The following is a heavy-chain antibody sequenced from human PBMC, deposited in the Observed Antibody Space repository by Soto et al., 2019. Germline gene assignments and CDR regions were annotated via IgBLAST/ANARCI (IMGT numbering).Heavy chain of an antibody. Sequence: SETMSLPNGVSYGTITNTDWRSFIRQPPGKGLEWIAEIYHSGTTNYNPSLKSRVTILVDKSKNQFSLKLTSVTAADTAVYYCARDRGIAAAGSWGQGILVTVSS. CDR2: IYHSGTT. V-gene: IGHV4-4*02. D-gene: IGHD6-13*01. J-gene: IGHJ5*02. CDR1: YGTITNTDW. CDR3: ARDRGIAAAGS.